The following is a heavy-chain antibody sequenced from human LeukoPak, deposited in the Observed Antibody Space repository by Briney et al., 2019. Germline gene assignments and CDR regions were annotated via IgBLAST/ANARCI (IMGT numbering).Heavy chain of an antibody. Sequence: SETLSLTCAVYGGSFSGYYWSWIRQPPGKRLEWIGEINHSGSTNYNPSLKSRVTISVDTSRNQFSLKLSSVTAADTAVYYCARRRLRYFDWLEGDYYYYYMDVWGKGTTVTISS. V-gene: IGHV4-34*01. J-gene: IGHJ6*03. CDR2: INHSGST. CDR3: ARRRLRYFDWLEGDYYYYYMDV. D-gene: IGHD3-9*01. CDR1: GGSFSGYY.